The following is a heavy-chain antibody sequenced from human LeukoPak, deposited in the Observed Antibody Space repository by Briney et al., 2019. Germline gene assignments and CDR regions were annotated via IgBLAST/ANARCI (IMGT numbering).Heavy chain of an antibody. CDR1: GFTFSSYA. J-gene: IGHJ4*02. V-gene: IGHV3-23*01. D-gene: IGHD5-18*01. CDR2: ISASGGST. CDR3: TKGTIWLPFDY. Sequence: GGSLRLSCAASGFTFSSYAMSWVRQAPGMGLEWVSAISASGGSTYYADSVKGRFTISRDSSKSTLYLQMNTLRAEDTAVYYCTKGTIWLPFDYWGQGTLVTVSS.